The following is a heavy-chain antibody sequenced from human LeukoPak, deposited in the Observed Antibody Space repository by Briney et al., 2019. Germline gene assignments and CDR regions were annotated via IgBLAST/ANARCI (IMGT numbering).Heavy chain of an antibody. CDR3: ARERHSGSYYGSDDY. CDR1: GFTFSNFW. CDR2: IKQDGSEK. D-gene: IGHD3-10*01. V-gene: IGHV3-7*01. Sequence: PGGSLRLSCAASGFTFSNFWKTWVRQAPGKGLEWVANIKQDGSEKDYVDSVKGRFTISRDNAKNSLYLQMNSLRAEDTAVYYCARERHSGSYYGSDDYWGQGTLVTVSS. J-gene: IGHJ4*02.